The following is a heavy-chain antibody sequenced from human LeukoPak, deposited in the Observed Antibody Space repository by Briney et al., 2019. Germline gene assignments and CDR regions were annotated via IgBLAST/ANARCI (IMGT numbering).Heavy chain of an antibody. CDR3: TRLGRSSYGDY. V-gene: IGHV3-73*01. CDR1: GFTFSGSA. D-gene: IGHD6-6*01. CDR2: IRSKANSYAT. J-gene: IGHJ4*02. Sequence: PGGSLRLSCAASGFTFSGSAMHWVRQASGKGLEWVGRIRSKANSYATAYAASVKGRFTISRDDSKNTAYLQMNSLKTEDTAVYYGTRLGRSSYGDYWGQGTLFTVSS.